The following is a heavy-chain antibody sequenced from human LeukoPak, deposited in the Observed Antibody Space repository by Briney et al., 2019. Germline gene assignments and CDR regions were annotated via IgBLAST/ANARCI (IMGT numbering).Heavy chain of an antibody. Sequence: SETLSLTCTVSAGSISSYYWSWIRQPPGKGLEWIGNIYYSGSTNYSPSLKSRVTISKDTSKNQFSLKLSSVTAADTAVYYCARESGGSFDYWGQGTLVTVSS. CDR2: IYYSGST. CDR3: ARESGGSFDY. D-gene: IGHD2-15*01. V-gene: IGHV4-59*01. J-gene: IGHJ4*02. CDR1: AGSISSYY.